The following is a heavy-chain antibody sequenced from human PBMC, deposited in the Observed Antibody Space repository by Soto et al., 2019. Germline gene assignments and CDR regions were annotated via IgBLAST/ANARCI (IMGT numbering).Heavy chain of an antibody. CDR3: ARLVVGATGWFDP. CDR1: GGSISSYY. Sequence: SETLSLTCNVSGGSISSYYWSWIRQPPGKGLEWIGYIYYSGSTNYNPSLKSRVTISVDTSKNQFSLKLSSVTAADTAVYYCARLVVGATGWFDPWGQGTLVTVSS. J-gene: IGHJ5*02. CDR2: IYYSGST. D-gene: IGHD1-26*01. V-gene: IGHV4-59*08.